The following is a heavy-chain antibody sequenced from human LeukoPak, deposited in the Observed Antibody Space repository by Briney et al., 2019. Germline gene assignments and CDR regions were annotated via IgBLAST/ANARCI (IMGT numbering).Heavy chain of an antibody. D-gene: IGHD2-2*01. J-gene: IGHJ4*02. CDR3: AKDLAGYQLRTERGYYFDY. CDR1: GFDVSRNY. CDR2: IRYDGSNK. V-gene: IGHV3-30*02. Sequence: GGSLRLSCSASGFDVSRNYMNWVRQAPGKGLEWVAFIRYDGSNKYYADSVKGRFTISRDNSKNTLYLQMNSLRAEDTAVYYCAKDLAGYQLRTERGYYFDYWGQGTLVTVSS.